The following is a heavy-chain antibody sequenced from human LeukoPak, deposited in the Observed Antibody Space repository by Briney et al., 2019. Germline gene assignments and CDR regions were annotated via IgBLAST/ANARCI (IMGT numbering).Heavy chain of an antibody. D-gene: IGHD5-18*01. Sequence: SETLSLTCTVSGGSISSYYWSWIRQPPGKGLEWIGYIYYSGSTNYNPSLKSRVTISVDTSKNQFSLKLSSVTAADTAVYYCARTRGYSYGFDYWGQGTLVTVSS. CDR2: IYYSGST. CDR3: ARTRGYSYGFDY. V-gene: IGHV4-59*01. J-gene: IGHJ4*02. CDR1: GGSISSYY.